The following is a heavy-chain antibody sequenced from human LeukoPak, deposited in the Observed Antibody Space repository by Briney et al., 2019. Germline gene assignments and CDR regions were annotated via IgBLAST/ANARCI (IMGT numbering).Heavy chain of an antibody. J-gene: IGHJ4*02. CDR3: ARGGGGNSDFLTTYTGASLSFDY. D-gene: IGHD3-9*01. V-gene: IGHV3-23*01. CDR1: GFTLSSYA. CDR2: LGISGGYT. Sequence: PGGSLRLSCVASGFTLSSYAMSWVRQAPGKGLQWVSSLGISGGYTWYAGSVKGRFTISRDSSENTLYLQMNSLGAEDTAVYYCARGGGGNSDFLTTYTGASLSFDYWGQGALVTVSS.